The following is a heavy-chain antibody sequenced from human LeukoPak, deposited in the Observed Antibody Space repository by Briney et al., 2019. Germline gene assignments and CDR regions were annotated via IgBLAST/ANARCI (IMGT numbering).Heavy chain of an antibody. Sequence: SETLSLTCTVSGGSISSGGYSWSWIRQPPGKGLEWIGYIYSSGTTYSNPSLKSRVTISVDTSKNQFSLKLSSVTAADTAVYYCAKGDGDYGSDYYYYMDVWGKGTTVTVSS. V-gene: IGHV4-30-4*07. CDR3: AKGDGDYGSDYYYYMDV. J-gene: IGHJ6*03. CDR1: GGSISSGGYS. CDR2: IYSSGTT. D-gene: IGHD4-17*01.